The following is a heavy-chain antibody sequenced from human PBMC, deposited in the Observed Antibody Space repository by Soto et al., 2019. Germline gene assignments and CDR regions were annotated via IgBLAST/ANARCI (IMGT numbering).Heavy chain of an antibody. CDR3: ARGIATGQLDP. V-gene: IGHV1-3*01. CDR1: GYTFTRYT. Sequence: QVPLVQSGAEVKKPGASVKISCKASGYTFTRYTMNWVRQAPGQRLEWMGWINPDNGNTKSSQKFQDRVIITRDTSASTAYMDLSSLRSEDTAVYYCARGIATGQLDPWGQGTLVTASS. D-gene: IGHD2-15*01. J-gene: IGHJ5*02. CDR2: INPDNGNT.